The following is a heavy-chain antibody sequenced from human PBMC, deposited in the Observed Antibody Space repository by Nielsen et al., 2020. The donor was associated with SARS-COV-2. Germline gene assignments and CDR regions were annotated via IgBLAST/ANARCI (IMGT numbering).Heavy chain of an antibody. D-gene: IGHD3-10*01. CDR2: ISSSSSYT. CDR3: ARDRIPYGSGRGGNAFDI. Sequence: GESLKISCAASGFTFSDYYMSWIRQAPGKGLERVSYISSSSSYTNYADSVKGRFTISRDNAKNSLYLQMNSLRAEDTAVYYCARDRIPYGSGRGGNAFDIWGQGTMVTVSS. V-gene: IGHV3-11*06. CDR1: GFTFSDYY. J-gene: IGHJ3*02.